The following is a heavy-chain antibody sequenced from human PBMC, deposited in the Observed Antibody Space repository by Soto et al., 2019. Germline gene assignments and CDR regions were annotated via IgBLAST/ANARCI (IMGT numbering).Heavy chain of an antibody. Sequence: QVQLVESGGGVVQPGTSLILSCVGSGFTFSTYAMHWVRQAPGKGLRWVSVITSDGSKKYSADSVKGRFIISRDNYKNTLYLQMNTLRTEDTAVYYCARTVASAGPDAFDIWGQGTVLTVSS. V-gene: IGHV3-30-3*01. CDR2: ITSDGSKK. CDR3: ARTVASAGPDAFDI. J-gene: IGHJ3*02. CDR1: GFTFSTYA. D-gene: IGHD6-13*01.